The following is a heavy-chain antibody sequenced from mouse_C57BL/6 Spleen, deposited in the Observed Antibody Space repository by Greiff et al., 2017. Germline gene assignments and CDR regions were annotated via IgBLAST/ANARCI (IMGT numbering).Heavy chain of an antibody. CDR2: IDPSDSYT. Sequence: QVQLQQPGAELVRPGTSVKLSCKASGYTFTSYWMHWVKQRPGQGLEWIGVIDPSDSYTNYNQKFKGKATLTVDTSSSTAYMQLSSLTSEDSAVYYCARRAQATYYAMDYWGQGTSGTVSS. J-gene: IGHJ4*01. CDR3: ARRAQATYYAMDY. CDR1: GYTFTSYW. V-gene: IGHV1-59*01. D-gene: IGHD3-2*02.